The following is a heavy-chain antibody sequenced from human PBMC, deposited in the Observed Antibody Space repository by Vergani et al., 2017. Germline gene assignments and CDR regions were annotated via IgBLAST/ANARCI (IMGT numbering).Heavy chain of an antibody. CDR3: AREWAQLRGWIDP. V-gene: IGHV1-3*01. CDR1: GYTFTSYA. D-gene: IGHD1-1*01. J-gene: IGHJ5*02. Sequence: QVQLVQSGAEVKKPGASVKVSCKASGYTFTSYAMHWVRQAPGQRLEWMGWINAGNGNTKYSQKFQGRVTITRDTSASTAYMELSSLRSEDTAVYYCAREWAQLRGWIDPWGQGTLVTVSS. CDR2: INAGNGNT.